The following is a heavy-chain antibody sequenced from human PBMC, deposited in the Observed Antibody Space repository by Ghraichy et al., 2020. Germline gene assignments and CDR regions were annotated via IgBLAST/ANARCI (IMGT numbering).Heavy chain of an antibody. Sequence: KVSCKASGYTFTSYDINWVRQATGQGLEWMGWMNPNSGNTGYAQKFQGRVTMTRNTSISTAYMELSSLRSEDTAVYYCARSFTMVRGVTDYYYGMDVWGQGTTVTVSS. CDR1: GYTFTSYD. J-gene: IGHJ6*02. D-gene: IGHD3-10*01. CDR2: MNPNSGNT. V-gene: IGHV1-8*01. CDR3: ARSFTMVRGVTDYYYGMDV.